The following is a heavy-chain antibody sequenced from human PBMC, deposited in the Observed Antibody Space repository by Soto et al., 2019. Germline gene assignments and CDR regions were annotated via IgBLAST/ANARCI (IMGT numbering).Heavy chain of an antibody. J-gene: IGHJ4*02. V-gene: IGHV3-21*01. CDR2: ISSGGSST. Sequence: GGSLRLSCVASGFSFGSYSMNWVRQAPGKGLEWVSSISSGGSSTFYADSMKGRFTISRENAKNSLYLQMNSLRAGDTAVYYCAIAPSAGVTSFDYWGQGTLVTVSS. CDR1: GFSFGSYS. D-gene: IGHD3-10*01. CDR3: AIAPSAGVTSFDY.